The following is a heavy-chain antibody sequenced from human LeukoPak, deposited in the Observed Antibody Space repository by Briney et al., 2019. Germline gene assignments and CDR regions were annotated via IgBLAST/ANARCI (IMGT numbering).Heavy chain of an antibody. J-gene: IGHJ3*01. CDR1: GYIITNYW. D-gene: IGHD3-9*01. CDR2: IYPGESDT. CDR3: VIPPGYLDVFDV. Sequence: GESLKISCRGSGYIITNYWIGWVRQMPGKGLEWMGIIYPGESDTRYSPSFQGQVTISADKSIDTAYLQWSSLKASDTAMYYCVIPPGYLDVFDVWGQGTMVTVSS. V-gene: IGHV5-51*01.